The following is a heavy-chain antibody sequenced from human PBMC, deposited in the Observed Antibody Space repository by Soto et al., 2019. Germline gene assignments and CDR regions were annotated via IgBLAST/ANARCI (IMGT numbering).Heavy chain of an antibody. D-gene: IGHD2-2*02. J-gene: IGHJ2*01. CDR2: IYTSGST. Sequence: QVQLQESGPGLVKPSETLSLTCTVSGGSISSYYGSGIRQPAGKGLEWIGRIYTSGSTNYNPSLKGRVTLSVDTSKNQFSLKLSSVTAADTAVYYCARDDTWWHFDLWGRGTLVTVTS. CDR3: ARDDTWWHFDL. V-gene: IGHV4-4*07. CDR1: GGSISSYY.